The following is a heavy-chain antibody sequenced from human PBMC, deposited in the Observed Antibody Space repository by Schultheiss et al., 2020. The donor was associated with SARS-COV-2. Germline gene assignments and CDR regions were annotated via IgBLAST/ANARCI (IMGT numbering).Heavy chain of an antibody. V-gene: IGHV4-61*01. D-gene: IGHD6-6*01. J-gene: IGHJ4*02. CDR1: GGSISSGSYY. CDR2: IYYSGST. Sequence: SETLSLTCTVSGGSISSGSYYWSWIRQPPGKGLEWIGYIYYSGSTNYNPSLKSRVTISVDTSKNQFSLKLSSVTAADTAVYYCAREVGQLVFDYWGQGTLVTVSS. CDR3: AREVGQLVFDY.